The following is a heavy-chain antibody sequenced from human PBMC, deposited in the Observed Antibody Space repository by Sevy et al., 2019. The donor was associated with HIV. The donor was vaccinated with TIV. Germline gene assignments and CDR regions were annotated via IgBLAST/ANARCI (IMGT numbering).Heavy chain of an antibody. D-gene: IGHD1-1*01. Sequence: ASVKVSCKASGDTFGNYAIAWVRQAPGQGLEWMGGIIPVFGSANSAQKFQDRVTITADVSTSTAYMELRSLRSEDTAVYHCARSNPDGYNYSYYYGMDVWGQGTTVTVSS. J-gene: IGHJ6*02. CDR2: IIPVFGSA. CDR1: GDTFGNYA. V-gene: IGHV1-69*13. CDR3: ARSNPDGYNYSYYYGMDV.